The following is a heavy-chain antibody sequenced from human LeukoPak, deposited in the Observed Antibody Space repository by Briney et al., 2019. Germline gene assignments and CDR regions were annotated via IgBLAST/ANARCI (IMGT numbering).Heavy chain of an antibody. CDR1: GFTFSSYE. CDR3: ARDFIGDGYNSY. D-gene: IGHD5-24*01. V-gene: IGHV3-21*01. Sequence: PGGSLRLSCAASGFTFSSYEMNWVRQAPGKGLEWVSSISSSSSYIYYADSVKGRFTISRDNAKNSLYLQMNSLRAEDTAVYYCARDFIGDGYNSYWGQGTLVTVSS. CDR2: ISSSSSYI. J-gene: IGHJ4*02.